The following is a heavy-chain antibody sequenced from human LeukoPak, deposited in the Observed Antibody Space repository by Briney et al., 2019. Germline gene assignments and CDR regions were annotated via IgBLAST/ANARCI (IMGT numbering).Heavy chain of an antibody. CDR1: GFTFSSYS. CDR2: ISSSSSYI. V-gene: IGHV3-21*01. J-gene: IGHJ5*02. Sequence: PGGSLRLSCAASGFTFSSYSMNWVRQAPGKGLEWVSSISSSSSYIYYADSVKGRFTISRDNARNSLYLQMNSLRAEDTAVYYCAREFAAANNWFGPWGQGTLVTVSS. D-gene: IGHD6-13*01. CDR3: AREFAAANNWFGP.